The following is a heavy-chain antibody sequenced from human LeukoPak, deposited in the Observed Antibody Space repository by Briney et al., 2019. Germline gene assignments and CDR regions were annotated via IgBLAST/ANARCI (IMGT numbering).Heavy chain of an antibody. D-gene: IGHD6-19*01. V-gene: IGHV4-38-2*02. CDR1: GYFISSGYY. CDR3: ARTSSSGLVGGYYFDY. CDR2: IHHSGST. Sequence: SETLSLTCTVSGYFISSGYYWGWIRQPPGKGLQWIGSIHHSGSTYYSPSLKSRVTISVDTSKNQFSLKLSSVTAADTAVYYCARTSSSGLVGGYYFDYWGQGTLVTVSS. J-gene: IGHJ4*02.